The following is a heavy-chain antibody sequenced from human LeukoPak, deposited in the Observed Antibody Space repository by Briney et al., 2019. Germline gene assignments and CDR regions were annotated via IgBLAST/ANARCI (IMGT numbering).Heavy chain of an antibody. J-gene: IGHJ4*02. V-gene: IGHV3-11*05. CDR1: GFTFSDYY. D-gene: IGHD3-9*01. CDR2: ISSSSSYT. Sequence: GGSLRLSCAASGFTFSDYYMSWIRQAPGKGLEWVSYISSSSSYTNYADSVKGRFTISRDNAKDSLYLQMNSLRAEDTAVYYCARDFEAPSNCWGQGTLVTVSS. CDR3: ARDFEAPSNC.